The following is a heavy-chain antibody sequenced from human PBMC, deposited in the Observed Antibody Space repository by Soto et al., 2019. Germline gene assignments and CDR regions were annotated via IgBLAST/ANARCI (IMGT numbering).Heavy chain of an antibody. D-gene: IGHD3-10*01. CDR3: AREMVRGVIITYYYYGMDV. CDR1: GGSISSSNW. Sequence: SETLSLTCAVSGGSISSSNWWSWVRQPPGKGLEWIGEIYHSGSTNYNPSLKSRVTISVDKSKNQFSLKLSSVTAADTAVYYCAREMVRGVIITYYYYGMDVWGQGTTVTVSS. V-gene: IGHV4-4*02. CDR2: IYHSGST. J-gene: IGHJ6*02.